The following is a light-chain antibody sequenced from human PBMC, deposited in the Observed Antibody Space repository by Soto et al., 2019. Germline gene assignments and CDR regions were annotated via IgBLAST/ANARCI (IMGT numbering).Light chain of an antibody. J-gene: IGKJ5*01. CDR2: GAS. Sequence: EIVMTQSPATLSVSPGERATLSCRASQSVSSNLAWYQQKPGQAPRLLIYGASTRATGIPARFSGSGSGTEFTLTISSLHSEDFAVYYCQQYNNWPPSITFGQGTRVEIK. V-gene: IGKV3-15*01. CDR3: QQYNNWPPSIT. CDR1: QSVSSN.